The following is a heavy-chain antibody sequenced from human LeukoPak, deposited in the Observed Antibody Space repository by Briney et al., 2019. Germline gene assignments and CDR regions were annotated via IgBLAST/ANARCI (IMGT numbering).Heavy chain of an antibody. CDR2: ISAYNGNT. Sequence: GASVKVSCKASGYTFTSYGISWVRQAPGQGLEWMGWISAYNGNTNYAQKLQGRVTMTTDTSTSTAYMELRSLGSVDTAVYYCARASLGYCSGGSCYISPWGQGTLVTVSS. CDR3: ARASLGYCSGGSCYISP. V-gene: IGHV1-18*01. CDR1: GYTFTSYG. J-gene: IGHJ5*02. D-gene: IGHD2-15*01.